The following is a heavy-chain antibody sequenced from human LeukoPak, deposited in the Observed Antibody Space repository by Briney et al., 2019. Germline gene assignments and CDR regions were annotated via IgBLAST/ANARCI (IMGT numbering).Heavy chain of an antibody. V-gene: IGHV3-23*01. CDR3: AKDSGVVVPAGYFDY. CDR2: ISGSGGST. CDR1: GGTFSSYA. J-gene: IGHJ4*02. Sequence: ASVKVSCKASGGTFSSYAMSWVRQAPGKGLEWVSAISGSGGSTYYADSVKGRFTISRDNSKNTLYLQMNSLRAEDTAVYYCAKDSGVVVPAGYFDYWGQGTLVTVSS. D-gene: IGHD2-2*01.